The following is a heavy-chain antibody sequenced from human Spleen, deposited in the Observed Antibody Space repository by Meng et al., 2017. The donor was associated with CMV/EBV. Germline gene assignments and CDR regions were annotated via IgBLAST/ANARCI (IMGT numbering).Heavy chain of an antibody. V-gene: IGHV4-30-4*08. J-gene: IGHJ4*02. Sequence: LSCSVPGGSVSSGDYYWSWIRQPPGKGLEWIGFIYDIGTTYSNPSLKSRVTILLDTSKNQFSLSLSSVTAADTAVYYCASVILTGSSHFDYWGQGTLVTVSS. CDR1: GGSVSSGDYY. CDR3: ASVILTGSSHFDY. D-gene: IGHD3-9*01. CDR2: IYDIGTT.